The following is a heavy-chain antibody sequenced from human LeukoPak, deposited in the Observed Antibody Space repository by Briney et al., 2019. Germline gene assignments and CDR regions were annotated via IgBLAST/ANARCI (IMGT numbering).Heavy chain of an antibody. V-gene: IGHV1-58*01. Sequence: TSVRVSCKASGFTFTSSAVQWVRQARGQRLEWIGWIVVGSGNTNYAQKFQERVTITRDMSTSTAYMELSSLRSEDTAVYYCAADSPRGYGMDVWAKGPRSPSPQ. CDR2: IVVGSGNT. CDR3: AADSPRGYGMDV. D-gene: IGHD3-10*01. CDR1: GFTFTSSA. J-gene: IGHJ6*04.